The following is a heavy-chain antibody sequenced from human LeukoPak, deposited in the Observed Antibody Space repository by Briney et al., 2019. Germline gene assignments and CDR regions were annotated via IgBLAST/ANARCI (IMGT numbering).Heavy chain of an antibody. J-gene: IGHJ4*02. CDR2: IFYSGAT. CDR3: AGSSQYSSTSFDY. V-gene: IGHV4-39*07. Sequence: SETLSLTCSVSGGSISNSRYYWGWLRQPPGKGLEWIGSIFYSGATNSNPSLRSRLTISVDTSKNQCSLKLSSVTAADTAVYHCAGSSQYSSTSFDYWGQGTLVTVSS. D-gene: IGHD6-13*01. CDR1: GGSISNSRYY.